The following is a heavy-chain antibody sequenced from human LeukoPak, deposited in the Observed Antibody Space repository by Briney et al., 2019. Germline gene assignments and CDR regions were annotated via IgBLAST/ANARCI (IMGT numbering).Heavy chain of an antibody. CDR2: ISSSGSTI. CDR1: GFTFSSYE. Sequence: PGGSLRLSCAASGFTFSSYEMNWVRQAPGKGLEWVSYISSSGSTIYYADSVKGRFTISRDNAKNSLYLQMNSLRAEDTAVYYRARVSYYDILTGYYAAIDYWGQGTLVTVSS. D-gene: IGHD3-9*01. J-gene: IGHJ4*02. V-gene: IGHV3-48*03. CDR3: ARVSYYDILTGYYAAIDY.